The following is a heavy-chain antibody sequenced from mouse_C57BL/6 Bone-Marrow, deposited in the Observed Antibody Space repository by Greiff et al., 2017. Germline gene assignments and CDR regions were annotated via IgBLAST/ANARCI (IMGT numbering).Heavy chain of an antibody. CDR1: GFNIKNTY. CDR3: ARLVLRSFAWYFDV. J-gene: IGHJ1*03. CDR2: IDPANGNT. D-gene: IGHD1-1*01. V-gene: IGHV14-3*01. Sequence: VQLQQSVADLVRPGASVKLSCTASGFNIKNTYMPWVKQRPEQGLEWIGRIDPANGNTKYAPKIQGKATITADTSSNTSYLQPSSLTSEDTAIYSCARLVLRSFAWYFDVWGTGTAVTVSS.